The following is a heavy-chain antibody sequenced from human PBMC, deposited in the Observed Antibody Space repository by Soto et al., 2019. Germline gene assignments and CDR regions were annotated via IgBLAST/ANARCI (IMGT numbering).Heavy chain of an antibody. J-gene: IGHJ4*02. D-gene: IGHD6-13*01. CDR1: GGSISSYY. CDR3: ARGEKQQLVRWDY. Sequence: SETLSLTCTVSGGSISSYYWSWIRQPPGKGLEWIGYIYYSGSTNYNPSLKSRVTISVDTSKNQFSLKLSSVTAADTAVYYCARGEKQQLVRWDYWGQGTLVTVSS. V-gene: IGHV4-59*01. CDR2: IYYSGST.